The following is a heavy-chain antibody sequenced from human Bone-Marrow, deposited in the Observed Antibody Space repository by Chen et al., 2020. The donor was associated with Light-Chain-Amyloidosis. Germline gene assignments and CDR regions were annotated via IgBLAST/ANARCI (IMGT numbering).Heavy chain of an antibody. CDR2: IYPDDSDA. D-gene: IGHD5-12*01. V-gene: IGHV5-51*01. CDR1: GYTFPNYW. CDR3: ARRRDGYNFDY. J-gene: IGHJ4*02. Sequence: VKKPGESLKISCKGSGYTFPNYWIGWVRQMPGKGLEWMGVIYPDDSDARYSPSFEGQVTISADKSITTAYLQWRSLKASDTAMYYCARRRDGYNFDYWGQGTLVAVSS.